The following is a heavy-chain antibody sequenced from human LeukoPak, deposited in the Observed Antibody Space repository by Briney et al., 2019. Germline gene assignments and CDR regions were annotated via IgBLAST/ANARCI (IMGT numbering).Heavy chain of an antibody. CDR1: GGTFSSYA. CDR2: IIPIFGTA. V-gene: IGHV1-69*13. Sequence: GASVKVSCKASGGTFSSYAISWVRQAPGQGLEWMGGIIPIFGTANYAQKFQGRVTITADESTSTAYMELSSLRSEDTAVYYCARGVTYDILTGYQNHYYYYYYMDVWGKGTTVTISS. D-gene: IGHD3-9*01. J-gene: IGHJ6*03. CDR3: ARGVTYDILTGYQNHYYYYYYMDV.